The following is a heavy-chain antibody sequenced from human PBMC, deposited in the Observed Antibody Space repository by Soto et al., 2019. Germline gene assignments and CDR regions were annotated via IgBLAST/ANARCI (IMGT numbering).Heavy chain of an antibody. Sequence: EVQLLESGGGLVQPGGSLRLSCAASGFTFSSYAMRWVRQAPGKGLEWVSAISGSGGSIYYADSVKGRFTISRDNSKSTLYLQMNSLRAEDTAVYYCARRGSGSYYDYWGQGTLVTVSS. D-gene: IGHD1-26*01. J-gene: IGHJ4*02. CDR3: ARRGSGSYYDY. CDR2: ISGSGGSI. CDR1: GFTFSSYA. V-gene: IGHV3-23*01.